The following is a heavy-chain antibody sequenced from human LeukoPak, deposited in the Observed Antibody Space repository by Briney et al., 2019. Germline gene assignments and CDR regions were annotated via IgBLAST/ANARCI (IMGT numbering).Heavy chain of an antibody. D-gene: IGHD6-19*01. CDR2: INSDGSST. V-gene: IGHV3-74*01. J-gene: IGHJ4*02. CDR3: ARHSNGWSEGTY. Sequence: PGGSLRLSCAASGFTFSSYWMHWVRQAPGKGLVWVSRINSDGSSTSYADSVKGRFTISRDNAKNSLYLQMNSLRAEDTAVYYCARHSNGWSEGTYWGQGTLVTVTS. CDR1: GFTFSSYW.